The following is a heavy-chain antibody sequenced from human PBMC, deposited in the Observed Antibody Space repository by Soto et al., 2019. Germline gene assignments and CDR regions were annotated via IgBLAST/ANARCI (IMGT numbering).Heavy chain of an antibody. CDR2: IYHSGST. CDR1: GGKIGSRDC. Sequence: VSGGKIGSRDCWSLIRQPPGKGLEWIGEIYHSGSTNYNPSLKSRVTISVDKSKNQFSLKLSSLRSEDTAVYYCARVTVGSGHKRFDYWGQGTLVTVSS. V-gene: IGHV4-4*02. CDR3: ARVTVGSGHKRFDY. D-gene: IGHD6-19*01. J-gene: IGHJ4*02.